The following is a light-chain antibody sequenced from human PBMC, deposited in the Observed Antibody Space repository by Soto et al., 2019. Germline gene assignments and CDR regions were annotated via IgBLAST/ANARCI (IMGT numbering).Light chain of an antibody. J-gene: IGKJ4*01. CDR2: GAS. Sequence: EIVLTQSPGTLSLSPGERATLSCRASQSVSSSFLAWYQQKLGQAPRLLIYGASSRATGIPDRFSGSGSGTDFTLTISRLEPEDFAVYYCQQYDNSPLTFGGGTKVEIK. V-gene: IGKV3-20*01. CDR1: QSVSSSF. CDR3: QQYDNSPLT.